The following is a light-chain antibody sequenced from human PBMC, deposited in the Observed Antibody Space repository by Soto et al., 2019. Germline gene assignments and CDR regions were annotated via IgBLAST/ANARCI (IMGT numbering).Light chain of an antibody. J-gene: IGLJ3*02. CDR3: CSYAGNSGV. V-gene: IGLV2-23*02. CDR1: SSDVGSYNF. Sequence: QSALTQPASVSGSPGQSIIISCTGTSSDVGSYNFVSWYQQHPGKAPKLMIYDVSKRPSGVSNRFSGSKSGNTASLTISGLQPEDEADYYCCSYAGNSGVFGGGTKLTVL. CDR2: DVS.